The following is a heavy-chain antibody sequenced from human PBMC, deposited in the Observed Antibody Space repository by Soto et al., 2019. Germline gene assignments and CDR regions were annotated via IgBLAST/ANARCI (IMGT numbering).Heavy chain of an antibody. V-gene: IGHV1-24*01. CDR2: FDPEDGET. D-gene: IGHD6-13*01. J-gene: IGHJ5*02. Sequence: ASVKVSCKVSGYTLTELSMHWVRQAPGKGLEWMGGFDPEDGETIYAQKFQGRVTMTEDTSTDTAYMELSSLRSEDTAVYYRATVAPCIAAALNRYEPWGQGTLVTVSS. CDR1: GYTLTELS. CDR3: ATVAPCIAAALNRYEP.